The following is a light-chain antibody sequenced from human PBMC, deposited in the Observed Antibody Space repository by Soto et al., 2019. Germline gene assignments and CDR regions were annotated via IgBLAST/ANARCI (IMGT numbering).Light chain of an antibody. CDR1: SANIGAAYN. Sequence: QSVLTQPPSVSGAPGQRVTISCTGSSANIGAAYNVDWYQQLPGTAPKLLIYGNNNRPSGVPARFSGSKSGTSASLAIAGLQAEDEGDYYCPSYDSSLTGPHAFGTGTKVTVL. V-gene: IGLV1-40*01. CDR3: PSYDSSLTGPHA. J-gene: IGLJ1*01. CDR2: GNN.